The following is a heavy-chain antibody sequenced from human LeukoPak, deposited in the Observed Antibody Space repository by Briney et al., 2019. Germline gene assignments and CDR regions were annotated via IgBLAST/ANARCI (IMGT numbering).Heavy chain of an antibody. J-gene: IGHJ6*02. CDR2: ISYDGSNK. Sequence: GGSLRLSCVASGFTFSNYAIHWVRQAPAKGLEWVAVISYDGSNKYYADSVRGRFTISRDNSKNTLSLQMNSLRADDPAVYYCARDVLVVVPVTLEPGYYYYGMDVWGQGTTVTVSS. D-gene: IGHD2-15*01. CDR1: GFTFSNYA. V-gene: IGHV3-30-3*01. CDR3: ARDVLVVVPVTLEPGYYYYGMDV.